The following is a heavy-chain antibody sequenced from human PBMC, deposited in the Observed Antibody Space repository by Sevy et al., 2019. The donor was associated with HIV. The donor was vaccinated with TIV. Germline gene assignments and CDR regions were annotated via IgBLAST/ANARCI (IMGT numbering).Heavy chain of an antibody. CDR3: AKDILGDNSPWFFFDY. CDR1: GFTFRSYG. D-gene: IGHD3-9*01. CDR2: ISFDGRNT. J-gene: IGHJ4*02. Sequence: SQRLSCAGSGFTFRSYGIHWVRQSPGKGLEWVAFISFDGRNTYSADSVKGRFTVSRDNSNNAVYLQMNNLRTEDTAMYYCAKDILGDNSPWFFFDYWGQGTQVTVSS. V-gene: IGHV3-30*18.